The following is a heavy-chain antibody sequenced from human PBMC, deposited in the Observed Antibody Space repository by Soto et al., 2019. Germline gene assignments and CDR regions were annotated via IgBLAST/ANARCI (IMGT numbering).Heavy chain of an antibody. Sequence: SVPTLVNPTETLTLTCTVSGFSLSNAKMGVSWIRQPPGKALEWLAHIFSTDEKSYSASLKSRLTISKDTSKSQVVLTMTNMEAVDTATDYCPRLYSGSFGRRFDTWGQGTLVTVSA. J-gene: IGHJ5*02. V-gene: IGHV2-26*01. D-gene: IGHD6-13*01. CDR2: IFSTDEK. CDR1: GFSLSNAKMG. CDR3: PRLYSGSFGRRFDT.